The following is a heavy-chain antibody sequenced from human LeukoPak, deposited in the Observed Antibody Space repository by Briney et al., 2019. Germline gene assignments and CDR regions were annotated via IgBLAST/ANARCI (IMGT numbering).Heavy chain of an antibody. J-gene: IGHJ4*02. CDR1: GFTFSSYS. V-gene: IGHV3-21*01. CDR3: AREEGYYDSSGSGH. D-gene: IGHD3-22*01. CDR2: ISSSSSYI. Sequence: GGSLRLSCAASGFTFSSYSMSWVRQAPGKGLEWVSSISSSSSYIYYADSVKGRFTISRDNAKNSLYLQMNSLRAEDTAVYYCAREEGYYDSSGSGHWGQGTLVTVSS.